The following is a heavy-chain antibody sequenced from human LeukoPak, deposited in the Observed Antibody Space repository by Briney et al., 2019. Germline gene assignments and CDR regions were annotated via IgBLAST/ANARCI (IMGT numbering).Heavy chain of an antibody. D-gene: IGHD5-12*01. CDR2: IKQDGSEK. V-gene: IGHV3-7*01. J-gene: IGHJ4*02. CDR3: ARARGGYDNDY. Sequence: HSGGSLRLSCAASGFTFSGYWMSWVRQAPGKGLEWVANIKQDGSEKYYVDSMEGRFIISRDNAKNSLYLQMNSLRAEDTAVYYCARARGGYDNDYWGQGTLVTVSS. CDR1: GFTFSGYW.